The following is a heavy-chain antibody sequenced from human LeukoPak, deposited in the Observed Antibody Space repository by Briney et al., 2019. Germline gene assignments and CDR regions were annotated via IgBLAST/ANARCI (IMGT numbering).Heavy chain of an antibody. D-gene: IGHD6-19*01. CDR2: INPNSGGT. CDR3: ARTYSSGWYPRSYYYYMDV. Sequence: ASVKVSCKASGYTFTGYYMHWVRQAPGQGLEWMGWINPNSGGTNYAQKFQGRVTMTRDTSISTAYMELSSLRSEDTAVYYCARTYSSGWYPRSYYYYMDVWGKGTTVTISS. J-gene: IGHJ6*03. CDR1: GYTFTGYY. V-gene: IGHV1-2*02.